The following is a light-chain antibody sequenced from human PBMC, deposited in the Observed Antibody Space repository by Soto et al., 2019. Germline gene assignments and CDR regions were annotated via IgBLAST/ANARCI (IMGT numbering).Light chain of an antibody. J-gene: IGKJ1*01. CDR3: QQYTNYPWT. CDR2: DVS. CDR1: QSISSW. Sequence: EIEKTPVPPPPFATVGEKVTIPCPASQSISSWLAWYQQRPGKAPNLLIYDVSSLESGVPSRFSGSGSGTEFTLTISSLQPDDFATYYCQQYTNYPWTFGQGTKVDIK. V-gene: IGKV1-5*01.